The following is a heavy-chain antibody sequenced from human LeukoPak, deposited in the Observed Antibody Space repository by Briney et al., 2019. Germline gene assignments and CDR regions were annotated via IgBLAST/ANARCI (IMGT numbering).Heavy chain of an antibody. J-gene: IGHJ4*02. CDR2: IYYTGST. D-gene: IGHD3-10*01. V-gene: IGHV4-61*01. CDR1: GGSVSSGTYY. Sequence: SETLSLTCTVPGGSVSSGTYYWSWIRQPPGKGLEWIGYIYYTGSTDYNPSLKSRLTISVDTSKNQFSLKLSSVTAADTAVYYCARRGGSGRSFDYWGQGTLVTVSS. CDR3: ARRGGSGRSFDY.